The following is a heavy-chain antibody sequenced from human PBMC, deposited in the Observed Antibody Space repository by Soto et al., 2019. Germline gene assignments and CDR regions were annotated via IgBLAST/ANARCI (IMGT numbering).Heavy chain of an antibody. Sequence: EVQLLESGGGLVQPGGSLRLSCAASGFTFSSYAMSWVRQAPGKGLEWVSAISGSGRSTYYADSVKGRFTISRDNSKNTLYLQMKNRRAEDTAVYYCAKSGVLLWFGELSYYFDCWGQGNLDTVSS. D-gene: IGHD3-10*01. J-gene: IGHJ4*02. CDR2: ISGSGRST. CDR3: AKSGVLLWFGELSYYFDC. CDR1: GFTFSSYA. V-gene: IGHV3-23*01.